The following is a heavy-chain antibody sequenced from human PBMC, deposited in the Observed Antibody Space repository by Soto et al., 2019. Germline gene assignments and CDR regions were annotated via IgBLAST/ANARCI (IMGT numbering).Heavy chain of an antibody. CDR3: LKAGGIIRIRPPFSAFLLIRVSDL. V-gene: IGHV3-30*18. CDR2: ISYDGSNK. Sequence: EWVSDISYDGSNKYYADSVKGRFTIYRDNSKNTLYLQMNSLRAEDTAVYYCLKAGGIIRIRPPFSAFLLIRVSDL. D-gene: IGHD2-21*01. J-gene: IGHJ2*01.